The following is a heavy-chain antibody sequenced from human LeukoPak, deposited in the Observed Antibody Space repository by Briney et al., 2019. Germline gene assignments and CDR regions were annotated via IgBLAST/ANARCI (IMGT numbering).Heavy chain of an antibody. V-gene: IGHV1-8*01. Sequence: GASVKVSCKASGYTFTSYDINWVRQATGQGLEWMGWMNPNSGNTGYAQKFQGRVTMTRNTSISTAYMELSSLRSEDTAVYYCARGRRYYYGSSGYNFQHWGQGTLVTVSS. J-gene: IGHJ1*01. CDR1: GYTFTSYD. CDR3: ARGRRYYYGSSGYNFQH. CDR2: MNPNSGNT. D-gene: IGHD3-22*01.